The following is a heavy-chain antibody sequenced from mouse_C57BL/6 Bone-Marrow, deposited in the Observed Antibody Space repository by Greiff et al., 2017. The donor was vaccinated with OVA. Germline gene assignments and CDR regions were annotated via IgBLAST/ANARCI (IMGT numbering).Heavy chain of an antibody. CDR3: ARGDWEYFDY. CDR1: GYTFTDYY. J-gene: IGHJ2*01. Sequence: VQLQQSGPELVKPGASVKISCKASGYTFTDYYINWVKQRPGQGLEWIGWIYPGSGNTKYNETFKDKATLTVDTTSSTAYMQLSSLTSDDSAVYFCARGDWEYFDYWGQGTTLTVSS. CDR2: IYPGSGNT. D-gene: IGHD4-1*01. V-gene: IGHV1-84*01.